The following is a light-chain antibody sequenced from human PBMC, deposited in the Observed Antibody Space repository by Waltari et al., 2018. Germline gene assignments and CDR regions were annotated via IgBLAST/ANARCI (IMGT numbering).Light chain of an antibody. CDR3: CSFTATHTLL. V-gene: IGLV2-14*03. CDR2: DVT. J-gene: IGLJ2*01. Sequence: QSALTQPASVSGSPGQSITLSCTGTNNDVGASKFVSCYQHHPRRAPQLMIYDVTERPSGISYRFSGSKSANTASLTISGLLPEDEAIYYCCSFTATHTLLFGGGTTVTVL. CDR1: NNDVGASKF.